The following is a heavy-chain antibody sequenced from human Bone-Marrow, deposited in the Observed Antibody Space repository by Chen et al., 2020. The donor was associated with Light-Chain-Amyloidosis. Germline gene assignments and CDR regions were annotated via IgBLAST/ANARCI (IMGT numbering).Heavy chain of an antibody. CDR1: GASVSSDYHY. CDR3: VRRDVRWHIDF. D-gene: IGHD6-13*01. J-gene: IGHJ4*02. V-gene: IGHV4-61*01. Sequence: QVQLQESGPGLVKPSGTLSLTCTVAGASVSSDYHYWTWIRQPPGDRLEWIGYIYYTGSTKYNPSLESRIAISIDTSKNQFSLKVNSVTAAGTAVYYCVRRDVRWHIDFWGQGALVTVSS. CDR2: IYYTGST.